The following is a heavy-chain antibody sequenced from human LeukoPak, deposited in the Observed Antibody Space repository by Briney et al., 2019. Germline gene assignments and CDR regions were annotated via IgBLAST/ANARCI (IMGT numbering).Heavy chain of an antibody. J-gene: IGHJ4*02. CDR1: GFTFSSYG. CDR2: ISSSGSTI. Sequence: WGSLRLSCAASGFTFSSYGMNGVSQAPGKGLEWVSYISSSGSTIYYADSVKGRFTISRDNAKNSLYLQMNSLRAEDTAVYYCARQLITMVRGALDYWGQGTLVTVSS. V-gene: IGHV3-48*04. D-gene: IGHD3-10*01. CDR3: ARQLITMVRGALDY.